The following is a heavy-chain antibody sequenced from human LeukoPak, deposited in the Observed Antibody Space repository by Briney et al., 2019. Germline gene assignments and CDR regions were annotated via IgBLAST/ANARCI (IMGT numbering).Heavy chain of an antibody. D-gene: IGHD3-10*01. CDR1: GGSISSYY. Sequence: SETLSLTCTVSGGSISSYYWSWIRQPPGKGLEWIGSIYYSGSTNYNPSLKSRVTISVDTSKNQFSLKLSSVTAADTAVYYCVSTTLYYGSGTYYYYYYMDVWGKGTTVTVSS. J-gene: IGHJ6*03. CDR3: VSTTLYYGSGTYYYYYYMDV. CDR2: IYYSGST. V-gene: IGHV4-59*08.